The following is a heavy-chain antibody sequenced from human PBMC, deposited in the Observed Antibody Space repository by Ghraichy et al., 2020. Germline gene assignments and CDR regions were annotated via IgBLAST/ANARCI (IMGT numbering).Heavy chain of an antibody. CDR1: GGSISSYY. D-gene: IGHD1-26*01. Sequence: SETLSLTCTVSGGSISSYYWSWIRQPPGKGLEWIGYIYYSGSTNYNPSLKSRVTISVDTSKNQFSLKLSSVTAADTAVYYCARDLGGSYLYYYYGMDVWGQGTTVTVSS. J-gene: IGHJ6*02. CDR3: ARDLGGSYLYYYYGMDV. V-gene: IGHV4-59*01. CDR2: IYYSGST.